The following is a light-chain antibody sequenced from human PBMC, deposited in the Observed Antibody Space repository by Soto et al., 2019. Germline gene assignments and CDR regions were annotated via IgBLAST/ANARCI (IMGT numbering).Light chain of an antibody. CDR3: QQYRT. V-gene: IGKV1-5*01. Sequence: DIQMTQSPPTLSASVGDRVTITCRASQSISSWLAWYQQKPGKAPKLLIYDASSLESGVPSRFSGSGSGTEFTLTISSLQPDDFATYYCQQYRTFGQGTKVEIK. CDR1: QSISSW. J-gene: IGKJ1*01. CDR2: DAS.